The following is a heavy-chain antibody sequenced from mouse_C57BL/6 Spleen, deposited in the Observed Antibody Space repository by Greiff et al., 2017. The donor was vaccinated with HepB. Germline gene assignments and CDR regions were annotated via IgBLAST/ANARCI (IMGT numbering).Heavy chain of an antibody. CDR2: IDPEDGDT. Sequence: VQLKQSGAELVRPGASVKLSCTASGFNIKDYYMHWVKQRPEQGLEWIGRIDPEDGDTEYAPKFQGKATMTADTSSNTAYLQLSSLTSEDTAFYYCTTWGSNYVDWYFDVWGTGTTVTVSS. D-gene: IGHD2-5*01. CDR3: TTWGSNYVDWYFDV. J-gene: IGHJ1*03. V-gene: IGHV14-1*01. CDR1: GFNIKDYY.